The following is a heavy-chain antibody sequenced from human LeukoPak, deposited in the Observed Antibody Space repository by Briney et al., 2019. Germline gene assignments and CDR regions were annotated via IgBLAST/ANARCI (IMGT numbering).Heavy chain of an antibody. CDR2: ISSSGSTT. V-gene: IGHV3-11*01. Sequence: GGSLRLSCAASGFTFSDYYMSWIRQAPGKGLEWVSYISSSGSTTYYADSVKGRFTISRDNAKNSLYLQMNSLRAEDTAVYYCARDYYDSSGYYYFDYWGQGTLVTVSS. CDR1: GFTFSDYY. CDR3: ARDYYDSSGYYYFDY. D-gene: IGHD3-22*01. J-gene: IGHJ4*02.